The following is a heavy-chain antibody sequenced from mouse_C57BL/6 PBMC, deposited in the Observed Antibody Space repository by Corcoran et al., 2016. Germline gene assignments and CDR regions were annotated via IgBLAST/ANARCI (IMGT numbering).Heavy chain of an antibody. J-gene: IGHJ4*01. CDR3: ARKGTTVEHGAMDY. D-gene: IGHD1-1*01. Sequence: QVQLQQSGAELVKPGASVKISCKASGYAFSSYWMNWVKQRPGKGLEWIGQIYPGDGDTNYNGKFKGKATLTADKSSSTAYMQLSSLTSEDSAVYFCARKGTTVEHGAMDYWGQGTSVTVSS. CDR2: IYPGDGDT. CDR1: GYAFSSYW. V-gene: IGHV1-80*01.